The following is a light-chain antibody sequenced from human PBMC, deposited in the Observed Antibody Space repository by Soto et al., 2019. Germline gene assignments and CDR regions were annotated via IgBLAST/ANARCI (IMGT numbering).Light chain of an antibody. CDR1: QSISTW. CDR3: QQYNSYPWT. Sequence: DIQMTQSPSTLSASVGDRVTITCRASQSISTWLAWYQQKSGKAPKLLIYDASNLESGVPSRFSGSGSATEFTLTISSLQPDDFATYYCQQYNSYPWTFGQGTKVDIK. J-gene: IGKJ1*01. CDR2: DAS. V-gene: IGKV1-5*01.